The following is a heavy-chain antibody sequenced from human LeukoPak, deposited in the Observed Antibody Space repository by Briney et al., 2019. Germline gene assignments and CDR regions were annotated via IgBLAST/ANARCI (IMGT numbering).Heavy chain of an antibody. CDR2: ISYSRNT. V-gene: IGHV4-39*07. D-gene: IGHD2-8*01. Sequence: SETLSLTCAVSGGSVSSSKYLWGWIRQPPGKELEWIGSISYSRNTDYNPSLKSRVTLSVDTSKNQFSLKLTSVTAADSAVYYCAGLGVMVLVYQSESWGQGTPVTVSS. CDR3: AGLGVMVLVYQSES. J-gene: IGHJ1*01. CDR1: GGSVSSSKYL.